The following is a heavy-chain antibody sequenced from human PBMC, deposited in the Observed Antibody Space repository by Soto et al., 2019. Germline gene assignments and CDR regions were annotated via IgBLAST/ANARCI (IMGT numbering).Heavy chain of an antibody. Sequence: EVQLVESGGGLVQPGGSLRLSCAASGFTFSSYWMSWVRQAAGKGLEWVANIKQDGSEKYYVDSVKGRFTISRDNAKNSLYLQMNSLRAEDTAVYYCAREDYEGAFDYWGQGTLVTVSS. J-gene: IGHJ4*02. CDR3: AREDYEGAFDY. D-gene: IGHD4-17*01. CDR1: GFTFSSYW. V-gene: IGHV3-7*01. CDR2: IKQDGSEK.